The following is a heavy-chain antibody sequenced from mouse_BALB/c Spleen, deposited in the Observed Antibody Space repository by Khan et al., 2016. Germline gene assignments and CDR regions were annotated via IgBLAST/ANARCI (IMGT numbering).Heavy chain of an antibody. J-gene: IGHJ4*01. Sequence: QLQESGPGLVKPSQSLSLTCTVTGYSITSDYAWNWIRQFPGNKLEWMGYISYSGSTSYNPSLKSRISITRDTSKNQFFLQLNSVTTEDTATYYCARWGFGNYVYYAMDYWGQGTSVTVSS. CDR3: ARWGFGNYVYYAMDY. CDR2: ISYSGST. CDR1: GYSITSDYA. V-gene: IGHV3-2*02. D-gene: IGHD2-1*01.